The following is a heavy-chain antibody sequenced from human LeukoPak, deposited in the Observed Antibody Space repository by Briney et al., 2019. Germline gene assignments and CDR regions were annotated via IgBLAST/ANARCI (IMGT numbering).Heavy chain of an antibody. D-gene: IGHD2-2*01. CDR1: GFTFSSYT. CDR2: ISGSGGST. V-gene: IGHV3-23*01. CDR3: AKGGYCSSTSCPPDY. Sequence: GGSLRLSCAASGFTFSSYTMSWVRQAPGKGLEWVSAISGSGGSTYYADSVKGRFTISRDNSKNTLYLQMNSLRAEDTALYYCAKGGYCSSTSCPPDYWGQGTLVTVSP. J-gene: IGHJ4*02.